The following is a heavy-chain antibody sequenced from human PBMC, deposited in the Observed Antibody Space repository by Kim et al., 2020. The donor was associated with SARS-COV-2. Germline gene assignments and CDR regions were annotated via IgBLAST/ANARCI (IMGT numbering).Heavy chain of an antibody. CDR1: GFTFSTYS. CDR3: ARVEVVPTFPPAYGMDA. D-gene: IGHD3-22*01. CDR2: ISSSSSYI. V-gene: IGHV3-21*01. Sequence: GGSLRLSCAASGFTFSTYSMNWVRQAPGKGLGWVSSISSSSSYIYYADSVKGRFTLSRDNAKNSLYLQMNSLRAEDTAVNYCARVEVVPTFPPAYGMDA. J-gene: IGHJ6*01.